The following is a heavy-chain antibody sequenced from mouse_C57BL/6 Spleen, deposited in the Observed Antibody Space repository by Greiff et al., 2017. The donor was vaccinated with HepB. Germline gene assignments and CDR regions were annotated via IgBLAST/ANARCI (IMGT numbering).Heavy chain of an antibody. CDR3: ARRRGNYYGSSLDAMDY. CDR2: INPSNGGT. J-gene: IGHJ4*01. Sequence: QVQLQQPGTELVKPGASVKLSCKASGYTFTSYWMHWVKQRPGQGLEWIGNINPSNGGTNYNEKFKSKATLTVDKSSSTAYMQLSSLTSEDSAVYYCARRRGNYYGSSLDAMDYWGQGTSVTVSS. CDR1: GYTFTSYW. V-gene: IGHV1-53*01. D-gene: IGHD1-1*01.